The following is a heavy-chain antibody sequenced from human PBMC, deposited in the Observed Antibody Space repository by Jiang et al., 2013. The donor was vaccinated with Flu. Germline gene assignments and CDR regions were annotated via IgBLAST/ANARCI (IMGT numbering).Heavy chain of an antibody. CDR2: IYSGGST. J-gene: IGHJ5*01. D-gene: IGHD6-19*01. Sequence: VQLVESGGGLIQPGGSLRLSCAASGFTVSSNYMSWVRQAPGKGLECVSVIYSGGSTYYADSVKGRFTISRDNAKNTLYLQINTLRVEDTAVYYCARVSREVAVGYWFDSWGQGTLVTVSS. V-gene: IGHV3-53*01. CDR1: GFTVSSNY. CDR3: ARVSREVAVGYWFDS.